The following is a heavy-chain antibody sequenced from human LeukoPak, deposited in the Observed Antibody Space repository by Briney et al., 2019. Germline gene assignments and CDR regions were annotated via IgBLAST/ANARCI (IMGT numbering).Heavy chain of an antibody. D-gene: IGHD6-13*01. CDR3: ARLGEGAVGHP. V-gene: IGHV1-69*06. CDR1: GGTFGSYV. Sequence: ASVKVSCKASGGTFGSYVINWVRQAPGQGLEWMGGIIPMFDTTYYAQKFQGRVTITADKSTTTAYMEVSSLRSEDTAVYFCARLGEGAVGHPWGQGTLVTVSS. CDR2: IIPMFDTT. J-gene: IGHJ5*02.